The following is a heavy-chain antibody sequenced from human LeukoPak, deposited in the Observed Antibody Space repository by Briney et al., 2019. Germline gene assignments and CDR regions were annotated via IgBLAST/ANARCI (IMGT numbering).Heavy chain of an antibody. J-gene: IGHJ3*02. D-gene: IGHD2-15*01. CDR2: IYTSGST. CDR1: GGSISSGSYY. Sequence: SQTLSLTCTASGGSISSGSYYWSWIRQPAGKGLEWIGRIYTSGSTNYNPSLKSRVTISVDTSKNQFSLKLSSVTAADTAVYYCARDCSGGSCYLVGDAFDIWGQGTMVTVSS. CDR3: ARDCSGGSCYLVGDAFDI. V-gene: IGHV4-61*02.